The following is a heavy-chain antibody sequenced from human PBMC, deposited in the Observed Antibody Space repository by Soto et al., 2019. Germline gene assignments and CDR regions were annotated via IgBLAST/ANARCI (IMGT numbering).Heavy chain of an antibody. Sequence: QVHLVESGGGLVKPGGSLRLSCATSGFPVSDYYMSWIRQSPWKGLEWLSHISPKSTYTNYADSVKGRFTISRDNTKSSLFLQMNSLGVEDTAVYYGARGGGGGLFEHWGQGVLVTVSS. J-gene: IGHJ4*02. V-gene: IGHV3-11*06. CDR1: GFPVSDYY. CDR3: ARGGGGGLFEH. D-gene: IGHD2-21*01. CDR2: ISPKSTYT.